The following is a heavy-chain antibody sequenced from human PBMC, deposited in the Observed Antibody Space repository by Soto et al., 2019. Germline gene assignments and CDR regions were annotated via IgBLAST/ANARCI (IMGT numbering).Heavy chain of an antibody. CDR2: IYHSGNT. D-gene: IGHD5-18*01. CDR3: ARHEWLQLWLVTKY. J-gene: IGHJ4*02. V-gene: IGHV4-39*01. CDR1: GDSIGSSTNY. Sequence: PSETLSLTCSVSGDSIGSSTNYWGWIRQPPGKGLEWIGTIYHSGNTYYNPTLKSRVAISVDMSKNQFSLRLNSVTAADTAVYYCARHEWLQLWLVTKYWGQGALVTVSS.